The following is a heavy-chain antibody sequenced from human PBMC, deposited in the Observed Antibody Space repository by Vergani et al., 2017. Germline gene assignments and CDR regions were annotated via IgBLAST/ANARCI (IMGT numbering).Heavy chain of an antibody. CDR2: IWYDATNE. CDR1: GFTLSSYA. CDR3: ARDRRLASGDVFDI. J-gene: IGHJ3*02. Sequence: QVQLVESGGGVVQPGRSLRLSCEASGFTLSSYAMHWVREAPGKGLEWVADIWYDATNEYYTDSVKGRFTISRDSYKNTRFLQMNSLRVEDTAGYYCARDRRLASGDVFDIWGQGTMVTVSS. V-gene: IGHV3-33*08.